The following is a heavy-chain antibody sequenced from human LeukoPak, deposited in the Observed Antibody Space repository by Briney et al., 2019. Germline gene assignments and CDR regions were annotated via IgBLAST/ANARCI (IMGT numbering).Heavy chain of an antibody. CDR1: RFSFSVYW. D-gene: IGHD6-19*01. CDR3: AKDLSSGSRRAY. CDR2: IKTDGSIT. Sequence: GALSLSCAASRFSFSVYWMHWVRQAPRQGPVWTSRIKTDGSITDYAVFVRGRFAIFRDNSKNTQYLQMNSLRAEDRCVYYCAKDLSSGSRRAYWGQGTLVTVSS. J-gene: IGHJ4*02. V-gene: IGHV3-74*01.